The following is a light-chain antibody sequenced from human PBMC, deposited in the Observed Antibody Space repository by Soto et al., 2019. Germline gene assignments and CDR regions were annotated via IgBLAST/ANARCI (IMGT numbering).Light chain of an antibody. J-gene: IGKJ4*01. Sequence: IQMTQSPSSLSASVGDRVTITCQANQDITNSLNWYQQIPGKAPKLLIYGASNLVTGVPSRFSGRGSGTAFTFTISSLQPEDIATYYCQHYHNLPLTFGGGTKVDIK. V-gene: IGKV1-33*01. CDR1: QDITNS. CDR3: QHYHNLPLT. CDR2: GAS.